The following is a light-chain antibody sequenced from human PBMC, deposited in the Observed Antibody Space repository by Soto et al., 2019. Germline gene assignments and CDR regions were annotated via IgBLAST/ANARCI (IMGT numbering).Light chain of an antibody. CDR2: SNG. CDR1: SSNIGSNP. J-gene: IGLJ3*02. Sequence: QSALTQPPSASGTPGQRVIISCSGSSSNIGSNPVNWYQQLPGTAPKLLIYSNGQRPSGVPDRFSGAKSGTSASLAISGLQSEDEADYYCASWDDSLNGWVFGGGTKLTVL. V-gene: IGLV1-44*01. CDR3: ASWDDSLNGWV.